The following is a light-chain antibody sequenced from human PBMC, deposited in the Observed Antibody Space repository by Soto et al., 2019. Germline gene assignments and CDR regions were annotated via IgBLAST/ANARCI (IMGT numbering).Light chain of an antibody. J-gene: IGKJ5*01. V-gene: IGKV3-11*01. CDR3: QQRHMWPIT. Sequence: EVVLTQSPVTLSLSPGERATLSCRASQSFRGLLAWYQQKPGQAPRLLIYDAYNRATGIPPRFSGSGSGTDFTLTISSLEPEDSAVYYCQQRHMWPITFGQGTRRAIK. CDR1: QSFRGL. CDR2: DAY.